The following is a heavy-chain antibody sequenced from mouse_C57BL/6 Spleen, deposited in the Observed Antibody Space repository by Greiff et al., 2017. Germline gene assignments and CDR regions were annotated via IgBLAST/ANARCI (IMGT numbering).Heavy chain of an antibody. J-gene: IGHJ2*01. D-gene: IGHD1-1*01. CDR3: ARNYGSRDYFDY. Sequence: EVMLVESEGGLVQPGSSMKLSCTASGFTFSDYYMAWVRQVPEKGLEWVANINYAGSSTYYLDFLTILFIISRDKAKNILYLQMSSMKYEDTTTYYCARNYGSRDYFDYWGQGTTLTVSS. V-gene: IGHV5-16*01. CDR2: INYAGSST. CDR1: GFTFSDYY.